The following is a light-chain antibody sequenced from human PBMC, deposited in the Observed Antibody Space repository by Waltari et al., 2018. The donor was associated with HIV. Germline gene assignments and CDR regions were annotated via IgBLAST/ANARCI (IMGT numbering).Light chain of an antibody. V-gene: IGLV4-69*01. CDR2: LNSDGSH. Sequence: QLVLTQSPSASASLGASVKLTCTLSSGHSSYAIAWHQQQPEKGPRYLMKLNSDGSHSKGDGIPDRFSGSSSGADRYLTISSLQSEDEADYYCQTWSVFGGGTKLTVL. CDR3: QTWSV. J-gene: IGLJ3*02. CDR1: SGHSSYA.